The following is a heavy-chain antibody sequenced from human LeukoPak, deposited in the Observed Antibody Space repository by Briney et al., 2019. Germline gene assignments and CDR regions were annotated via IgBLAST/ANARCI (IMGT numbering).Heavy chain of an antibody. CDR3: ARALWRTVVTAFGY. J-gene: IGHJ4*02. CDR1: GFTFSSYE. Sequence: GGSLRLSCAASGFTFSSYEMNWVRQAPGKGLEWVSYISSSGNTIYHADSVKGRFTISRDNAKNSLYLQMHSLRAEDTAVYYCARALWRTVVTAFGYWGQGTLVTVSS. CDR2: ISSSGNTI. D-gene: IGHD4-23*01. V-gene: IGHV3-48*03.